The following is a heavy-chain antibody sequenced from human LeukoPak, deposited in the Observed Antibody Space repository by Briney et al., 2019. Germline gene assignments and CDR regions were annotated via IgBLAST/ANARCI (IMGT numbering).Heavy chain of an antibody. D-gene: IGHD3-22*01. J-gene: IGHJ4*02. V-gene: IGHV3-21*01. CDR3: ARDDSSGYYTNFDY. CDR1: GFTFSSYS. CDR2: ISSSSSYI. Sequence: GGSLRLSCAASGFTFSSYSMNWVRQAPGKGLEWVSSISSSSSYIYYADSVKGRFTISRDNAKNSLYLQMNSLRAEDTAAYYCARDDSSGYYTNFDYWGQGTLVTVSS.